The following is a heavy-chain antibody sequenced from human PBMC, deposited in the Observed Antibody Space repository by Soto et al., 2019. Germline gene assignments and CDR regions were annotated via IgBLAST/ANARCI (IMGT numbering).Heavy chain of an antibody. CDR2: IYYSGST. D-gene: IGHD1-1*01. CDR1: GGSISSGGYY. V-gene: IGHV4-31*03. CDR3: ARDHKRRNILQHSYYYYYGMEV. J-gene: IGHJ6*02. Sequence: SETLSLTCTVSGGSISSGGYYWSWIRQHPGKGLEWIGYIYYSGSTYYNPSLKSRVTISVDTSKNQFSLKLSSVTAADTAVYYCARDHKRRNILQHSYYYYYGMEVWGQGTTVTVSS.